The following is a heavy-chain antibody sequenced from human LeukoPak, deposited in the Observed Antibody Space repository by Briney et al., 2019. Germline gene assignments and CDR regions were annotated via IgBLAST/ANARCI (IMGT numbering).Heavy chain of an antibody. CDR3: VRSGLIVGPIHYRDY. CDR2: INPSNSDT. D-gene: IGHD1-26*01. J-gene: IGHJ4*02. CDR1: GYSFISYW. Sequence: GESLKISCKGFGYSFISYWIGWVRQVPGKGLEWMAVINPSNSDTRYSPSFQGQVTISADKSISAAYLQWSSLKASDTAMYYCVRSGLIVGPIHYRDYWGQGTLVTVSS. V-gene: IGHV5-51*01.